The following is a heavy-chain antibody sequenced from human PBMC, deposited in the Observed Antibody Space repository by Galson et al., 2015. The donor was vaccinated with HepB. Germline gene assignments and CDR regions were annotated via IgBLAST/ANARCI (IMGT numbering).Heavy chain of an antibody. CDR2: IIPTIDTP. V-gene: IGHV1-69*13. CDR3: ARDRGAETRATTFARRLAAGILRQNKQSDSFYYMDV. CDR1: GGTFSTDG. J-gene: IGHJ6*03. D-gene: IGHD4-11*01. Sequence: SVTVSCKASGGTFSTDGISWVRQAPGHGLEWMGGIIPTIDTPKYAQKFQGRVTITADESTTTAYMELRSLRSDDTAVYYCARDRGAETRATTFARRLAAGILRQNKQSDSFYYMDVWGKGTTVTVSS.